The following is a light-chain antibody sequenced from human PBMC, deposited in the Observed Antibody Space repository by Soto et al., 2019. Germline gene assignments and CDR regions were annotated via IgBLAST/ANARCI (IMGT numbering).Light chain of an antibody. Sequence: IQLTQSPSSLSASVGDRVTFTCRASEDISSYLVWYQQKPGAAPKLLIYAASALHSGVPSRFSGSGSGTDFNLTISSLHPEDFAVYFCQQFKNYPITFGQGTRLQIK. CDR1: EDISSY. V-gene: IGKV1-9*01. CDR2: AAS. J-gene: IGKJ5*01. CDR3: QQFKNYPIT.